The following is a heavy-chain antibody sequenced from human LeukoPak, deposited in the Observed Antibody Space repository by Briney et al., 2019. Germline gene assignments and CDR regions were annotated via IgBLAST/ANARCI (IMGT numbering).Heavy chain of an antibody. J-gene: IGHJ4*02. CDR2: IYSGGST. CDR3: ASGIMVRGVIMTFDY. D-gene: IGHD3-10*01. CDR1: GFTVSSNY. Sequence: GGSLRLSCAASGFTVSSNYMSWVRQAPGKGLEWVSVIYSGGSTYYADSVKGRFTISRDNSKSTLYLQMNSLRAEDTAVYYRASGIMVRGVIMTFDYWGQGTLVTVSS. V-gene: IGHV3-66*01.